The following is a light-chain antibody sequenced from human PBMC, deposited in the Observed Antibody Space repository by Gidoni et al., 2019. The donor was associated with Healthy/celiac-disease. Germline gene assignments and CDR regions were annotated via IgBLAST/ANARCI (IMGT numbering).Light chain of an antibody. Sequence: SLLPHPPSVSKAPRQRVTISCSGSSSNIGNNTVNWYQQLPGKDPKLLIYYDDLLPSGVSDRFSGSKSGTSASLAISGLQSEDEADYYCAAWDDSLNGLVFGGGTKLTVL. CDR1: SSNIGNNT. J-gene: IGLJ2*01. CDR2: YDD. V-gene: IGLV1-36*01. CDR3: AAWDDSLNGLV.